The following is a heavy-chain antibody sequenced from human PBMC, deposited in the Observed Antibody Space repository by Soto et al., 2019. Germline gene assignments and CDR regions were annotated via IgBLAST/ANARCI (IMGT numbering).Heavy chain of an antibody. V-gene: IGHV4-39*01. CDR2: ISHTGSP. CDR3: ASQLESTTYFDY. CDR1: GGSISNSDYF. D-gene: IGHD1-1*01. Sequence: LQLQESGPGLVKPSETLSLTCTVSGGSISNSDYFWAWMRLPPGKGLEWVGTISHTGSPRYNPSLKSRVTISVDTSKNQFSLRLPSVTAADTAVFYCASQLESTTYFDYWGRGTLVTVSS. J-gene: IGHJ4*02.